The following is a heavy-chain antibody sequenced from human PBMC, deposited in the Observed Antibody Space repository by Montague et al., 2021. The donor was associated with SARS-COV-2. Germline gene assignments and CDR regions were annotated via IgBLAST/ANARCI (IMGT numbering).Heavy chain of an antibody. CDR3: ARRPSITIFGVVITPSWFDP. J-gene: IGHJ5*02. CDR2: IYYSGST. D-gene: IGHD3-3*01. V-gene: IGHV4-39*01. CDR1: GGSISSSSYY. Sequence: SETLSLTCTVSGGSISSSSYYWGWIRQPPGKGLEWIGSIYYSGSTYYNPSLKSRVTISVDTSKNQFSLKLSSVTAADTAVYYCARRPSITIFGVVITPSWFDPWGQGTLVIVSS.